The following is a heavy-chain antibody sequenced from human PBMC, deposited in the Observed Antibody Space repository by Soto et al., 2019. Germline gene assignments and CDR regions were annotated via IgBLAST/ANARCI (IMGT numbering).Heavy chain of an antibody. V-gene: IGHV1-8*01. CDR3: ARAHRARLGYCSSTSCYYYYYMDV. CDR1: GYTFTSYD. J-gene: IGHJ6*03. D-gene: IGHD2-2*01. CDR2: MNPNSGNT. Sequence: ASVKVSCKASGYTFTSYDINWVRQATGQGLEWMGWMNPNSGNTGYAQKFQGRVTMTRNTSISTAYMELSSLRSEDTAVYYCARAHRARLGYCSSTSCYYYYYMDVWGKGTTVTVPS.